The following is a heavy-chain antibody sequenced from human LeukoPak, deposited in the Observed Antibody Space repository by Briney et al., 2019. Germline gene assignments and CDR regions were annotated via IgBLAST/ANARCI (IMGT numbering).Heavy chain of an antibody. CDR2: MNPNSGNT. CDR3: ARGIVGATGFDY. V-gene: IGHV1-8*01. D-gene: IGHD1-26*01. Sequence: ASVKVSFKASGYTFTSYDINWVRQATGQGLEWMGWMNPNSGNTGYAQKFQGRVTMTRNTSISTAYMELSSLRSEDTAVYYCARGIVGATGFDYWGQGTLVTVSS. CDR1: GYTFTSYD. J-gene: IGHJ4*02.